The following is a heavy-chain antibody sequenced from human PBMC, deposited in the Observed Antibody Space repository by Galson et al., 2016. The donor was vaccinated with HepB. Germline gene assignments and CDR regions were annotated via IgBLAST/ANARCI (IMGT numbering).Heavy chain of an antibody. CDR2: ITRSGGTT. CDR1: GFTFNNYD. V-gene: IGHV3-48*02. Sequence: SLRLSCAASGFTFNNYDMHWFRRAPGKGLEWVSYITRSGGTTLYADSVKGRFTISRDNAKNSLYLQMNSLRDEDTAVYYCARDVRGSEDYWGQGTLVTVSS. D-gene: IGHD1-26*01. J-gene: IGHJ4*02. CDR3: ARDVRGSEDY.